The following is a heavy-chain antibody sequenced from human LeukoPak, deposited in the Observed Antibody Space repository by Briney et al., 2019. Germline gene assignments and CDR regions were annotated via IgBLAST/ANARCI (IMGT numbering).Heavy chain of an antibody. CDR3: ARGGVSKIDP. V-gene: IGHV4-34*01. J-gene: IGHJ5*02. Sequence: SETLSLTCAVYGGSFSGYYWSWIRQPPGKGLEWIGEINHSGSTNYNPPLKSRVTISVDTSKNQFSLKLSSVTAADTAVYYCARGGVSKIDPWGQGSLVIVSS. CDR1: GGSFSGYY. CDR2: INHSGST. D-gene: IGHD6-13*01.